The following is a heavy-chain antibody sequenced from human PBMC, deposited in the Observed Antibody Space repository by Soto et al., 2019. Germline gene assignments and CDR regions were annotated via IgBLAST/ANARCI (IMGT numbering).Heavy chain of an antibody. J-gene: IGHJ4*02. V-gene: IGHV2-5*02. CDR3: AHRRRGFSYHFAY. Sequence: QITLKESGPALVKPTQTLTLTCTFSGFSLTTRGVGVGWFRQPPGKALEWLALIYWDDDKWYSPSLKTRLTITEHTSKNQVALTMTNVDPVDTATYYCAHRRRGFSYHFAYWGQGTLVTVSS. D-gene: IGHD5-18*01. CDR1: GFSLTTRGVG. CDR2: IYWDDDK.